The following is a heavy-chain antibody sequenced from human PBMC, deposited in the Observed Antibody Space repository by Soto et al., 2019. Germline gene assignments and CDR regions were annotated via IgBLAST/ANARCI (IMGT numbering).Heavy chain of an antibody. CDR3: PNRYRGKYYRWYFDS. CDR1: GFSLTTSGAG. D-gene: IGHD3-10*01. Sequence: SGPTLVNPTQTLTLTCTYSGFSLTTSGAGVGWIRQPPGKALEWLALISWKDDKRYNPGLESRLTITKDTSKNQVILTLTNMDPVDTATYFCPNRYRGKYYRWYFDSWGQGTLVTVSS. V-gene: IGHV2-5*01. J-gene: IGHJ4*02. CDR2: ISWKDDK.